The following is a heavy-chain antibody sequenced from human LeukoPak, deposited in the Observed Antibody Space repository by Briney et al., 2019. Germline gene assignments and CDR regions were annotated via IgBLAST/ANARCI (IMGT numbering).Heavy chain of an antibody. CDR1: GGSVSSYY. Sequence: SETLSLTCTVSGGSVSSYYWSWIRQPPGKGLEWIGYIYPSGSTDYNPSLKSRVTISLETSSNQFSLKLSSVTAADTAVYYCARDRDYYDSSGYYWDRWGQGTLVTVSS. CDR3: ARDRDYYDSSGYYWDR. V-gene: IGHV4-59*02. D-gene: IGHD3-22*01. CDR2: IYPSGST. J-gene: IGHJ5*02.